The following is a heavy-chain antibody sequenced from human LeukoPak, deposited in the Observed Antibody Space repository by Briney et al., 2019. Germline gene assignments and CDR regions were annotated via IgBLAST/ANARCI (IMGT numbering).Heavy chain of an antibody. V-gene: IGHV4-4*02. D-gene: IGHD5-18*01. CDR1: GGSISSSNW. J-gene: IGHJ6*03. CDR3: ARLCRGYGYGRDYYYYYMDV. Sequence: SETLSLTCAVSGGSISSSNWWSWVRQPPGKGLEWIGEIYHSGSTNYNPSLKSRVTISVDTSKNQFSLKLSSVTAADTAVYYCARLCRGYGYGRDYYYYYMDVWGKGTTVTISS. CDR2: IYHSGST.